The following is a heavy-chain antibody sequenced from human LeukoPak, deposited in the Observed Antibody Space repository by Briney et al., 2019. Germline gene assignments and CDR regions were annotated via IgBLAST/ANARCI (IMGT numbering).Heavy chain of an antibody. CDR1: GFFFSDSA. Sequence: GGSLRLSCAASGFFFSDSAMAWVRQAPGKGLEWVSTTTGRGDNTHYADSVKGRFTFSRDNSKNTLYLQMNSLRAEDMAVYYCARDLGLWFGEEGGYWGQGTLVTVSS. CDR2: TTGRGDNT. D-gene: IGHD3-10*01. J-gene: IGHJ4*02. CDR3: ARDLGLWFGEEGGY. V-gene: IGHV3-23*01.